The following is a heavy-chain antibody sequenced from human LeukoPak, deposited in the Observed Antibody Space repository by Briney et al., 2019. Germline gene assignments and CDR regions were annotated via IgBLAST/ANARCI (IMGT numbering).Heavy chain of an antibody. CDR1: GLTFSTYS. CDR3: ARDYYGSGSFYLY. D-gene: IGHD3-10*01. V-gene: IGHV3-21*01. CDR2: ITSNNIYI. Sequence: GGSLRLSCAASGLTFSTYSMNWVRQAPGKGLVWDSSITSNNIYIYYADSVKGRFTISRDNAKNSLYLQMNSLKAEDTAVYYCARDYYGSGSFYLYWGQGTLVTVSS. J-gene: IGHJ4*02.